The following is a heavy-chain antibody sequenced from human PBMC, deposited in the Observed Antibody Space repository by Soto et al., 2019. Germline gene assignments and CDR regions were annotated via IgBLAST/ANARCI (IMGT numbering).Heavy chain of an antibody. CDR3: AREFSNSPEAFDT. CDR2: IYYTGST. J-gene: IGHJ4*02. V-gene: IGHV4-61*01. Sequence: PSATLSLTCTLSRRSVNSDNFYWSWIRQPPGRGLEWIGYIYYTGSTNYNPSLKSRVTISIDTSRNQFSLKLSSVTAADTAVYYCAREFSNSPEAFDTWGQGSLVTVSS. CDR1: RRSVNSDNFY. D-gene: IGHD6-6*01.